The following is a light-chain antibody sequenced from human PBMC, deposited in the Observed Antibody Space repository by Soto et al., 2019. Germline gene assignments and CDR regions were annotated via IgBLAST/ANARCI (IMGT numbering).Light chain of an antibody. Sequence: IQLTQSPSTLSASVGERVTITCRASQSISSSLARYQQKPGKAPNLLIYKASSLQSGVPSRFSGSGSGTEFTLTISSLQPDDFATYYCQQYNQYPYTFGQGTKLEIK. J-gene: IGKJ2*01. CDR3: QQYNQYPYT. CDR2: KAS. V-gene: IGKV1-5*03. CDR1: QSISSS.